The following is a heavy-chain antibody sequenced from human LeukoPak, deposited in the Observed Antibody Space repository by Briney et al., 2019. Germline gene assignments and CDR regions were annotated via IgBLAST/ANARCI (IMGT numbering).Heavy chain of an antibody. D-gene: IGHD3-22*01. V-gene: IGHV3-21*01. CDR1: GFTFSSYS. CDR2: ISSSSSHI. J-gene: IGHJ4*02. CDR3: ARGKQPYDSSGDLGY. Sequence: GGSLRLSCAASGFTFSSYSMNWVRQAPGKGLEWVSSISSSSSHIYYADSVKGSFTISRDNAKNTLYLQMNSLRAEDTAVYYCARGKQPYDSSGDLGYWGQGTLVTVSS.